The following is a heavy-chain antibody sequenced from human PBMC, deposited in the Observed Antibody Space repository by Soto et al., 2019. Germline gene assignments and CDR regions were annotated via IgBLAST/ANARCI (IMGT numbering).Heavy chain of an antibody. V-gene: IGHV1-46*03. CDR3: TRGLASGDY. CDR2: INPNGGST. Sequence: QVQRVQPGAEVKKPGASVKFSCKAPGNIFTTFYIHGWRQAPGQGLEWIGIINPNGGSTNYAQNFQGRVTMTRDTSTSTVYMDLSSLRSEDTAVYYCTRGLASGDYWGQGTLITVSS. J-gene: IGHJ4*02. D-gene: IGHD6-6*01. CDR1: GNIFTTFY.